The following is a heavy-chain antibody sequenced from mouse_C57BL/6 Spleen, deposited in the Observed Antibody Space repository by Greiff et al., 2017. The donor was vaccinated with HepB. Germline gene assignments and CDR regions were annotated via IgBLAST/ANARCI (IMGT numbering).Heavy chain of an antibody. CDR1: GYTFTSYW. V-gene: IGHV1-7*01. CDR3: ARSSITTVVDKSNYYAMDY. Sequence: VKLQESGAELAKPGASVKLSCKASGYTFTSYWMHWVKQRPGQGLEWIGYINPSSGYTKYNQKFKDKATLTADKSSNTAYMQLSSLTYEDSAVDYCARSSITTVVDKSNYYAMDYWGQGTSVTVSS. D-gene: IGHD1-1*01. J-gene: IGHJ4*01. CDR2: INPSSGYT.